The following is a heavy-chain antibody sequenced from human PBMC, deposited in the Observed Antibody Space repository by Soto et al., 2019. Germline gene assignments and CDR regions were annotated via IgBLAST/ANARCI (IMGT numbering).Heavy chain of an antibody. D-gene: IGHD3-3*01. CDR3: ARAYYDFWTSYHYGMDV. Sequence: QLQLQESGSGLVKPSQTLSLTCAVSGVSISSDGYSWSWIRQPPGKGLEWIGFIYQSGSTYCNPSLKSRGTMSVDRSKNQFSLKLTSVTAADTAVYYCARAYYDFWTSYHYGMDVWGQGTTVTVSS. CDR2: IYQSGST. V-gene: IGHV4-30-2*01. J-gene: IGHJ6*02. CDR1: GVSISSDGYS.